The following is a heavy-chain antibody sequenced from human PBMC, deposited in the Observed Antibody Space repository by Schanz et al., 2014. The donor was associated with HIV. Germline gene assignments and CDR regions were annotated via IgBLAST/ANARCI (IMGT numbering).Heavy chain of an antibody. D-gene: IGHD5-18*01. J-gene: IGHJ6*02. CDR2: VYIGDST. Sequence: VQLVESGGGVVQPGRSLRLSCAVSGFTISSNYMSWVRQAPGKGLEWVSVVYIGDSTFYANSVKGRFTISRDDSKNTLYLQMNSLRAEDTAVYYCARDNSFGYSYYGMDVWGQGTTVTVSS. CDR1: GFTISSNY. V-gene: IGHV3-66*01. CDR3: ARDNSFGYSYYGMDV.